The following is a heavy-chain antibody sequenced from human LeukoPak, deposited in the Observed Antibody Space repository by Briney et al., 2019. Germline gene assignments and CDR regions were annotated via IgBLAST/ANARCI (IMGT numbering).Heavy chain of an antibody. CDR2: IYYSGST. CDR1: GGSISSSSYY. Sequence: SETLSLTCTVSGGSISSSSYYWGWIRQPPGKGLEWIGSIYYSGSTYYNPSLKSRVTISVDTSKSQFSLKLSSVTAADTAVYYCARLGYSAAYYYYMDVWGKGTTVTVSS. V-gene: IGHV4-39*01. CDR3: ARLGYSAAYYYYMDV. J-gene: IGHJ6*03. D-gene: IGHD1-26*01.